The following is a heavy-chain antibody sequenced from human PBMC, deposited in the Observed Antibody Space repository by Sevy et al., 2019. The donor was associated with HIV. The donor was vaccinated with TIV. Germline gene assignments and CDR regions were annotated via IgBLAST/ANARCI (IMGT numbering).Heavy chain of an antibody. V-gene: IGHV3-13*01. Sequence: GGSLRLSCAASGFTFSTYDMHWVRQVTGKGLEWVSGFTAVGDTYYPGSVKGRFTISREDAKSSLFLQMDGLRAGDTAVYYCVRGSGFWSGYYTRFDYWGQGVLVTVSS. D-gene: IGHD3-3*01. CDR2: FTAVGDT. CDR1: GFTFSTYD. J-gene: IGHJ4*02. CDR3: VRGSGFWSGYYTRFDY.